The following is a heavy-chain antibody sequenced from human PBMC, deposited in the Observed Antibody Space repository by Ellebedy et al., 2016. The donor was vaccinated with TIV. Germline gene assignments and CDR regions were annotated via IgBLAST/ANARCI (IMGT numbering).Heavy chain of an antibody. J-gene: IGHJ6*02. Sequence: GESLKISCAASGFTVSTNYMSWVRQAPGKGLGWVAVLHSDCVTYSDDSVKGRFTIYRENTKNTLHVQMNSLKAEDTAVYYCARDFRYGDPPWDYYYGMDVWGQGITVTVSS. CDR2: LHSDCVT. CDR3: ARDFRYGDPPWDYYYGMDV. CDR1: GFTVSTNY. V-gene: IGHV3-66*01. D-gene: IGHD4-17*01.